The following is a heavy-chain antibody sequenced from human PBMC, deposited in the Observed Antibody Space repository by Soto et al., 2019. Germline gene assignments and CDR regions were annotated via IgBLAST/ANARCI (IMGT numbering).Heavy chain of an antibody. Sequence: GGSLRLSCAASGFTFSSYAMSWVRQAPGKGLEWVSAISGSGGSTYYADSVKGRFTISRDNSKNTLYLQMNSLRAEDRAVYYCAKDGERAGDYYYDYYMDVWGKGTTVTVAS. CDR1: GFTFSSYA. J-gene: IGHJ6*03. D-gene: IGHD6-19*01. CDR2: ISGSGGST. CDR3: AKDGERAGDYYYDYYMDV. V-gene: IGHV3-23*01.